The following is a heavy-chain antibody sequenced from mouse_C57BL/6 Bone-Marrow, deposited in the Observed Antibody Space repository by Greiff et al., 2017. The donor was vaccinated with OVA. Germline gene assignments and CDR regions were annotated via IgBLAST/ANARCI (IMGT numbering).Heavy chain of an antibody. CDR1: GYTFTDYY. CDR3: SRPDYYASSYWFAY. J-gene: IGHJ3*01. CDR2: INPNNGGT. D-gene: IGHD1-1*01. Sequence: VQLQQSGPELVKPGASVKISCKASGYTFTDYYMNWVKQSHGKSLEWIGDINPNNGGTSYNQKFKGKATLTVDKSSSTAYMELRSLTSEDYAVYYCSRPDYYASSYWFAYWGQGTRVTVSA. V-gene: IGHV1-26*01.